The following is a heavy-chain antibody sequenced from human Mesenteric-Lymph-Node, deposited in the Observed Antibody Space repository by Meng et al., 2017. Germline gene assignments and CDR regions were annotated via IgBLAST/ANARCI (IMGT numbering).Heavy chain of an antibody. CDR3: ARSSIVVAFRWFDP. D-gene: IGHD2-15*01. CDR1: GFTFSDYY. Sequence: GESLKISCAASGFTFSDYYMSWIRQAPGKGLEWVSYISSSGSTIYYADSVKGRFTISRDNAKNSLYLQMNSLRAEDTAVYYCARSSIVVAFRWFDPWGQGTLVTVSS. V-gene: IGHV3-11*04. CDR2: ISSSGSTI. J-gene: IGHJ5*02.